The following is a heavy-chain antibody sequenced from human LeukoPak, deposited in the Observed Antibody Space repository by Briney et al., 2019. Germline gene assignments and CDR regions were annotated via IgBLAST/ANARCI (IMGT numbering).Heavy chain of an antibody. D-gene: IGHD4-17*01. CDR2: IYTSGST. J-gene: IGHJ4*02. CDR1: GGTISSYY. V-gene: IGHV4-4*07. Sequence: SETLSLTCTVSGGTISSYYWSWIRQPAGKGLEWIGRIYTSGSTNYNPSLKSRVTMSVDTSKNQFSLKLSSVTAADTAVYYCARSTTVTTPFDYWGQGTLVTVSS. CDR3: ARSTTVTTPFDY.